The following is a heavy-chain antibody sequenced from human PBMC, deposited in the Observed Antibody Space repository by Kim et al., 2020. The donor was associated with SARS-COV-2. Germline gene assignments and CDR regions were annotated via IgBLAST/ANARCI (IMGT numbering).Heavy chain of an antibody. V-gene: IGHV3-33*01. CDR2: IWDDGSNT. Sequence: GGSLRLSCAASGFTFSSYGMHWVRQAPGKGLEWVAVIWDDGSNTYYADSVKGRFTISRDNSKNMLYLQMNSLRAEDTAVYYCARDSKEYWTGWFDPWGQGALVSPSS. CDR3: ARDSKEYWTGWFDP. CDR1: GFTFSSYG. D-gene: IGHD2-8*02. J-gene: IGHJ5*02.